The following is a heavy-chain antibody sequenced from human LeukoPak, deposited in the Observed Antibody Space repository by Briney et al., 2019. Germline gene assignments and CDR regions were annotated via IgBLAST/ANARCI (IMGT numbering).Heavy chain of an antibody. J-gene: IGHJ4*02. CDR1: GFTFSSYA. V-gene: IGHV3-30-3*01. CDR2: ISYDGSNK. CDR3: ARDIATWDGSYFFDY. D-gene: IGHD1-26*01. Sequence: PGRSLRLSCAASGFTFSSYAMHRVRQAPGKGLEWVAVISYDGSNKYYADSVKGRFTISRDNSKNTLYLQMNSLRAEDTAVYYCARDIATWDGSYFFDYWGQGTLVTVSS.